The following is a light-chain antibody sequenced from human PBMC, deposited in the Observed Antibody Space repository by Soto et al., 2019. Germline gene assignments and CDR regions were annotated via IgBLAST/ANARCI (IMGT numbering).Light chain of an antibody. CDR3: GSWDSSLSPYV. Sequence: VLTQPPSESAAPGPKVTIFCSGSSSNIGGHSVSWYQQLTGAAPNLLIYDDNTRPSGIPDRFSGSRSGATASLGITGFQTGEEADYYCGSWDSSLSPYVFGTGTKGPDL. J-gene: IGLJ1*01. CDR1: SSNIGGHS. V-gene: IGLV1-51*01. CDR2: DDN.